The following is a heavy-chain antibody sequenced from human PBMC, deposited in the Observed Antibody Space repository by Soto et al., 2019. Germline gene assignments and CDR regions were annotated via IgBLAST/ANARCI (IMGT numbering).Heavy chain of an antibody. CDR1: GFTFSSYS. V-gene: IGHV3-21*01. D-gene: IGHD2-2*01. J-gene: IGHJ6*02. CDR3: ARDQTRYCSSTSCYPTDYYYGMDV. CDR2: ISSSSSYI. Sequence: PGGSLRLSCAASGFTFSSYSMNWVRQAPGKGLEWVSSISSSSSYIYYADSVKGRFTISRDNAKNSLYLQMNSLRAEDTAVYYWARDQTRYCSSTSCYPTDYYYGMDVWGQGTTVTVSS.